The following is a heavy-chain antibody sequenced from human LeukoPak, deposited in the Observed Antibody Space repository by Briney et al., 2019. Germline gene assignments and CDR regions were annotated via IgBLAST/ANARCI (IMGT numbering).Heavy chain of an antibody. J-gene: IGHJ5*02. CDR3: ARRFGGSWFDP. Sequence: TSETLSLTCTVSGGSISSSSYYWGWIRQPPGKGLEWIGSVYNSGSTYYNPSLKSRVTISVDTSKSQFSLELSSVTAADTAVYYCARRFGGSWFDPWGQGTLVTVSS. V-gene: IGHV4-39*01. CDR1: GGSISSSSYY. CDR2: VYNSGST. D-gene: IGHD3-16*01.